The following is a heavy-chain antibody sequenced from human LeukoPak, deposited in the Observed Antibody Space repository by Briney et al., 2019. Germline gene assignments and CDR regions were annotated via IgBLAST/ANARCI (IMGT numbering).Heavy chain of an antibody. J-gene: IGHJ6*04. Sequence: QPGGSLRLSCQASGITFSNHALDWVRQAPGKGLEYVAAINPNGGSTVYVDSVKGRFIISRDNSRNTLYLQMGDLRVDDTAVYYCATSGSYYSPVWGKGTSVIVSS. CDR3: ATSGSYYSPV. V-gene: IGHV3-64*02. D-gene: IGHD1-26*01. CDR2: INPNGGST. CDR1: GITFSNHA.